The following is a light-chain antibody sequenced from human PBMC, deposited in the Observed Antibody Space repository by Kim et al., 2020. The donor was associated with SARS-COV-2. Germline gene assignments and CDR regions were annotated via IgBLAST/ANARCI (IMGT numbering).Light chain of an antibody. CDR1: QNIHIW. J-gene: IGKJ1*01. V-gene: IGKV1-5*03. CDR2: KAS. Sequence: ASVGDRVTISCRTSQNIHIWLAWFQQKPGKAPRVLMYKASTLESGVPSRFSGSGSGTEFTLTINSLQPDDSATYYCQQYDVHPETFGQGTKVDIK. CDR3: QQYDVHPET.